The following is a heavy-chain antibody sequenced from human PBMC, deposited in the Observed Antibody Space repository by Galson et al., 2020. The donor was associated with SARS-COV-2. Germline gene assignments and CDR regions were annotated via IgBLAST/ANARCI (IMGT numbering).Heavy chain of an antibody. Sequence: ETSETLSLTCTVSGGSLSNYYWTWIRQSAGKGLEWIGRVYTSGGTNYNPSLKSRVIMSVDTSKNQYSLKLSSVTAADTAVYYCAREGGWDYYFDYWGQGTLVTVCS. CDR2: VYTSGGT. V-gene: IGHV4-4*07. J-gene: IGHJ4*02. CDR3: AREGGWDYYFDY. D-gene: IGHD1-26*01. CDR1: GGSLSNYY.